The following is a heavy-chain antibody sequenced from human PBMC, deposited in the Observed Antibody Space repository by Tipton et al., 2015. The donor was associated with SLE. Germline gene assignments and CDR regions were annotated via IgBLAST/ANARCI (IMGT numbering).Heavy chain of an antibody. CDR2: ISSSSSYI. V-gene: IGHV3-21*01. D-gene: IGHD2-15*01. Sequence: SLRLSCAASGFTFSSYSMNWVRQAPGKGLEWVSSISSSSSYIYYADSVKGRFTISRDNAKNSLYPQMNSLRAEDTAVYYCARDGGCSGGSCYWRSFDYWGQGTLVTVSS. CDR1: GFTFSSYS. CDR3: ARDGGCSGGSCYWRSFDY. J-gene: IGHJ4*02.